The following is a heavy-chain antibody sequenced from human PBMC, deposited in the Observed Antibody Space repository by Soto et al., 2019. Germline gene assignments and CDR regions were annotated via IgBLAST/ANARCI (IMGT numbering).Heavy chain of an antibody. V-gene: IGHV1-69*02. CDR1: GGTFSSYT. CDR3: ARHSGIAAATPYFDY. J-gene: IGHJ4*02. CDR2: IIPILGIA. Sequence: QVQLVQSGAEVKKPGSSVKVSCKASGGTFSSYTISWVRQAPGQGLEWMGRIIPILGIANYAQKFQGRGTITADKSTSTAYMELSSLRSEDTAVYYCARHSGIAAATPYFDYWGQGTLVTVSS. D-gene: IGHD6-13*01.